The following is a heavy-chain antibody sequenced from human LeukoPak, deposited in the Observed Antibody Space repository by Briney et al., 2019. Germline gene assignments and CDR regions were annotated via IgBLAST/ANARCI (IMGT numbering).Heavy chain of an antibody. D-gene: IGHD3-22*01. J-gene: IGHJ4*02. CDR2: IYYSGST. CDR3: ARRPLNYYDSSGYLLTFFDY. CDR1: GGSISSGGYY. Sequence: SETLSLTCTVSGGSISSGGYYWSWIRQHPGKGLEWIGYIYYSGSTYYNPSLKSRVTISVDTSKNQFSLKLSSVTAADTAVYYCARRPLNYYDSSGYLLTFFDYWGQGTLVTVSS. V-gene: IGHV4-31*03.